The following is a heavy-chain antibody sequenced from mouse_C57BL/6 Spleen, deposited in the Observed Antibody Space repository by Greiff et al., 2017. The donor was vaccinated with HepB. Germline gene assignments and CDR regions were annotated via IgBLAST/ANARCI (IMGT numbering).Heavy chain of an antibody. CDR2: ISSGSSTI. V-gene: IGHV5-17*01. CDR3: ARRYGYDFDY. D-gene: IGHD2-2*01. J-gene: IGHJ2*01. CDR1: GFTFSDYG. Sequence: EVKLEESGGGLVKPGGSLKLSCAASGFTFSDYGMHWVRQAPEKGLEWVAYISSGSSTIYYADTVKGRFTISRDNAKNTLFLQMTSLRSEDTAMYYCARRYGYDFDYWGQVTTLTVSS.